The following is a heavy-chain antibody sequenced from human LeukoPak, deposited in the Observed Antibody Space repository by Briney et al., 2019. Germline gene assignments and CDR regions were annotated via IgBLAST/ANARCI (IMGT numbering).Heavy chain of an antibody. CDR2: IRYDGSNK. Sequence: GGSLRLSCAASGFTFSSYGMHWVRQAPGKWLEWVAFIRYDGSNKYYADSVKGRFTISRDNSKNTLYLQMNSLRAEDTAVYYCAKRGQANYYFDYWGQGTLVTVSS. D-gene: IGHD1-7*01. CDR3: AKRGQANYYFDY. CDR1: GFTFSSYG. V-gene: IGHV3-30*02. J-gene: IGHJ4*02.